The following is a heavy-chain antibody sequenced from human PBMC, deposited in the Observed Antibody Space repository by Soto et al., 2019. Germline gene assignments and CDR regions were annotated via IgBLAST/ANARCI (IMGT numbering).Heavy chain of an antibody. CDR3: VKDRGGCIVVVPAACDGMDV. CDR2: ISSNGGST. Sequence: GGSLRLSCSASGFTFSSYAMHWVRQAPGKGLEYVSAISSNGGSTYYADSVKGRFTISRDNSKNTLYLQMSSLRAEDTAVYYCVKDRGGCIVVVPAACDGMDVWGQGTTVTVSS. J-gene: IGHJ6*02. CDR1: GFTFSSYA. V-gene: IGHV3-64D*08. D-gene: IGHD2-2*01.